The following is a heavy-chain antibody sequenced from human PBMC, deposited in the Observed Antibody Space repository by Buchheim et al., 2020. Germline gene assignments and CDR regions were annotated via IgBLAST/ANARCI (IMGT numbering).Heavy chain of an antibody. V-gene: IGHV3-30*18. D-gene: IGHD6-13*01. CDR2: ISYDGSNK. CDR3: AKDRAAGSRGYYYGMDV. Sequence: QVQLVESGGGVVQPGRSLRLSCAASGFTFSSYGMHWVRQAPGKGLEWVAVISYDGSNKYYADSVKGRFTISRDNSKHTLYLQMNSLRAEDTAVYYCAKDRAAGSRGYYYGMDVWGQGTT. J-gene: IGHJ6*02. CDR1: GFTFSSYG.